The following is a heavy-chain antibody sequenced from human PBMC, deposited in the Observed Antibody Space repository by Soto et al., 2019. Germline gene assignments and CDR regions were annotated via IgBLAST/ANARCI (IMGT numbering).Heavy chain of an antibody. Sequence: GGSLRLSCAASGFTFSDYYMSWIRQAPGKGLEWVSYISSSGSTIYYADAVKGRFTISRDNAKNSLYLQMNSLRAEDTAVYYCASDVGYYYYGMEVWGQGTTVTVSS. CDR1: GFTFSDYY. CDR2: ISSSGSTI. J-gene: IGHJ6*02. CDR3: ASDVGYYYYGMEV. V-gene: IGHV3-11*01.